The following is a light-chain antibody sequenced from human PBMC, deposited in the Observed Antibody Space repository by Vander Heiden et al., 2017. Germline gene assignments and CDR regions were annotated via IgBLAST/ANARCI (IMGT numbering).Light chain of an antibody. Sequence: QSVLTQPPSASGTPGQRFIISCSGSSSNIGSHTVKWYQHLPGTAPKLLMYSNNVRPSGVPDRFSGSKSGTSASLAISGLQSEDEADYYCAAWDDSLNGHVVFGGGTKLTVL. CDR1: SSNIGSHT. V-gene: IGLV1-44*01. CDR3: AAWDDSLNGHVV. CDR2: SNN. J-gene: IGLJ2*01.